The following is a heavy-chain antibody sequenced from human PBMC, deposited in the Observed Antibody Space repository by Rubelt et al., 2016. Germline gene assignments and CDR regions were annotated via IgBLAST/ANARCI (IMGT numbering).Heavy chain of an antibody. Sequence: CAASGFTFSSYAMHWVRQAPGKGLEWVAVISYDGSNKYYADSVKGRFTISRDNSKNTLYLQMNSLRAEDTAVYYCARDTLRFWSGYSFVDYWGQGTLVTVSS. CDR2: ISYDGSNK. CDR1: GFTFSSYA. D-gene: IGHD3-3*01. V-gene: IGHV3-30*04. CDR3: ARDTLRFWSGYSFVDY. J-gene: IGHJ4*02.